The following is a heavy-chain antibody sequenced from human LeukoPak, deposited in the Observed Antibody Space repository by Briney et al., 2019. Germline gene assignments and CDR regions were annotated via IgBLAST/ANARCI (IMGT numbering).Heavy chain of an antibody. Sequence: ASVTVSCTASGYTFTGYYMHWVRQAPGQGLEWMGWVNPNSGGTNYAQKFQGRVTMTRDTSISTAYMELSRVRSDDTAVYYCARARYYYDSSGYSFDYWGQGTLVTVSS. CDR2: VNPNSGGT. CDR1: GYTFTGYY. CDR3: ARARYYYDSSGYSFDY. V-gene: IGHV1-2*02. D-gene: IGHD3-22*01. J-gene: IGHJ4*02.